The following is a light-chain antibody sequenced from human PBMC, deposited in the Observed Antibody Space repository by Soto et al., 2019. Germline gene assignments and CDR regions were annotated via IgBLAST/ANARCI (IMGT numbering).Light chain of an antibody. Sequence: DIQMTQSPSTLSASVGDRVTITCRASQSISNWLAWYQQKPGKAPKLLIYKASGLEGGVPSRFSGSGSGTEFTLTISSLQPDDFATYYCQQYDSYSRTFGQGTKLEIK. CDR1: QSISNW. V-gene: IGKV1-5*03. CDR2: KAS. J-gene: IGKJ2*01. CDR3: QQYDSYSRT.